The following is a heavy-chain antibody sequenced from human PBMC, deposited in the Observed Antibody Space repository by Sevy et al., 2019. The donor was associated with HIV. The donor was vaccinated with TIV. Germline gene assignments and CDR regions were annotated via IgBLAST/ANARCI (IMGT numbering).Heavy chain of an antibody. CDR2: ISAYNGNT. J-gene: IGHJ6*02. V-gene: IGHV1-18*01. CDR3: ARELGITMVRGVIITDYYYGMDV. D-gene: IGHD3-10*01. CDR1: GYTFTSYG. Sequence: ASVKVSCKASGYTFTSYGISWVRQAPGQGLEWMGWISAYNGNTNYAQKLQGRVTMTTDTSTSTAYMELRSLRSDDTAVYYCARELGITMVRGVIITDYYYGMDVWGQGTTVTVSS.